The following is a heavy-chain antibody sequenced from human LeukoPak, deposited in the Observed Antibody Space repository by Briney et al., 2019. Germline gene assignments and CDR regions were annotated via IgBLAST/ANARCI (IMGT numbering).Heavy chain of an antibody. Sequence: GGSLRLSCAVSGFSFNNYWMSWVRQAPGKGLEWVANIKQDGSEKYYVDSVKGRFSISRDNAKNSLYLQMNSLRAEDTAVYYCARDYDFWSGYLDYWGQGTLVTVSS. CDR1: GFSFNNYW. J-gene: IGHJ4*02. CDR3: ARDYDFWSGYLDY. CDR2: IKQDGSEK. D-gene: IGHD3-3*01. V-gene: IGHV3-7*05.